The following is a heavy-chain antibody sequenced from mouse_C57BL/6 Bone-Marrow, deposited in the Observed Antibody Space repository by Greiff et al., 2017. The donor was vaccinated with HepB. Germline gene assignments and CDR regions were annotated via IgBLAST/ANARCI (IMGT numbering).Heavy chain of an antibody. CDR1: GYTFTSYW. D-gene: IGHD1-1*02. CDR3: TRGWYYFDY. Sequence: EVQLQQSGTVLARPGASVKMSCKTSGYTFTSYWMHWVKQRPGQGLEWIGAIYPGNSDTSYNQKFKGKAKLTAATSASTAYMELSSLTNEDSAVYYCTRGWYYFDYWGQGTTLTVSS. J-gene: IGHJ2*01. V-gene: IGHV1-5*01. CDR2: IYPGNSDT.